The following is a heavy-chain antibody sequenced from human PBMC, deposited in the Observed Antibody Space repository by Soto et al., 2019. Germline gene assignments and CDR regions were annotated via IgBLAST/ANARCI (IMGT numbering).Heavy chain of an antibody. CDR1: GYTFTSYG. V-gene: IGHV1-18*01. CDR2: ISAYNGNT. CDR3: ARDAYYDFWSGYPNYYYMDV. J-gene: IGHJ6*03. Sequence: QVQLVQSGAEVKKPGASVKVSCKASGYTFTSYGISWVRQDPGQGLEWMGWISAYNGNTNYAQKLQGRVTMTTDTSTSTAYMELRSLRSDDTAVYYCARDAYYDFWSGYPNYYYMDVWGKGTTVTVSS. D-gene: IGHD3-3*01.